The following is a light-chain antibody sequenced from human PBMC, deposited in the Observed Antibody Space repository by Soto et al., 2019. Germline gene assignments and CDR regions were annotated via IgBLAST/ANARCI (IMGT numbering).Light chain of an antibody. CDR1: SSDVGGYSY. Sequence: QSVLTQPRSVSGSPGQSVTISCTGTSSDVGGYSYVSWYQQHPGKAPKLMIYDVNKRPSGVPDRVSGSKSGNTASLTISGLQAEDEADYFCCSYAGSYTSYVFGTGTKVTVL. V-gene: IGLV2-11*01. J-gene: IGLJ1*01. CDR3: CSYAGSYTSYV. CDR2: DVN.